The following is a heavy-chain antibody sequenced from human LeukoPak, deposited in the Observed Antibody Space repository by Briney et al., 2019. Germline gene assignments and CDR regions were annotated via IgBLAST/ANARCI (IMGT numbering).Heavy chain of an antibody. Sequence: GGFLRLSCAASGFTVSRYWMHWVRQTPGKGLVWVSRINSDGSSTRYADSVKGRFIISRDNAKNTLYLQMNSLRAEDTAVYYCARDWDYYMDVWGKGTTVTVSS. V-gene: IGHV3-74*01. D-gene: IGHD7-27*01. J-gene: IGHJ6*03. CDR3: ARDWDYYMDV. CDR2: INSDGSST. CDR1: GFTVSRYW.